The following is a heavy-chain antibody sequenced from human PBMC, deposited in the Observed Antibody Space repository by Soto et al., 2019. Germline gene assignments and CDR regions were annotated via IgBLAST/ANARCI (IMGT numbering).Heavy chain of an antibody. CDR1: GYTFTSYA. Sequence: ASVKVSCKASGYTFTSYAMHWVRQAPGQRLEWMGWINAGNGNTKYSQKFQGRVTITRDTSASTAYMELSSLRSEDTAVYYCARMVRTVLRFLEWSPRGCFDPWGQGTLVTVSS. V-gene: IGHV1-3*01. CDR3: ARMVRTVLRFLEWSPRGCFDP. D-gene: IGHD3-3*01. CDR2: INAGNGNT. J-gene: IGHJ5*02.